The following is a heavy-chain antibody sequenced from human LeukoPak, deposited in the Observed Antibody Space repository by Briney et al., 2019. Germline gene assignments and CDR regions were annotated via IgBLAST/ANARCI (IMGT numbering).Heavy chain of an antibody. Sequence: PGGSLRLSCAASGFTFSSYSMNWVRQAPGKGVERVSPINSNSSYIYYVDSVKGRFTISRDNAKNSLYLQMNSLRAEDTAVYYCARDLSWFDPWGQGTLVTVSS. V-gene: IGHV3-21*01. CDR2: INSNSSYI. CDR1: GFTFSSYS. D-gene: IGHD2/OR15-2a*01. CDR3: ARDLSWFDP. J-gene: IGHJ5*02.